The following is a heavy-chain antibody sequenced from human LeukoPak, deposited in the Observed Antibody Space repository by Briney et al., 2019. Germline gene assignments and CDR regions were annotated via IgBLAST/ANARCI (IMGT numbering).Heavy chain of an antibody. CDR1: GGTFSSYA. CDR3: ARGGPKLRYFDWPLDY. CDR2: IIPIFGTA. Sequence: SVKVSCKASGGTFSSYAISWVRQAPGQGLEWMGRIIPIFGTANYAQEFQGRVTITTDESTSTAYMELSSLRSEDTAVYYCARGGPKLRYFDWPLDYWGQGTLVTVSS. D-gene: IGHD3-9*01. V-gene: IGHV1-69*05. J-gene: IGHJ4*02.